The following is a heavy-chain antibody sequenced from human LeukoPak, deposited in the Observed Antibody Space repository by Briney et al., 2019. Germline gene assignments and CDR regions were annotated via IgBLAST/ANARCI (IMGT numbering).Heavy chain of an antibody. CDR2: IRSKAYGGTT. J-gene: IGHJ4*02. V-gene: IGHV3-49*04. Sequence: PGGSLRLSCTASGFTFGDYGMSWVRQAPGKGLEWVGFIRSKAYGGTTEYAASVKGRFTISRDDSKNTLYLQMNSLKTEDTAVYYCSTYRFNYDISGSDYWGQGTLVTVSS. D-gene: IGHD3-22*01. CDR1: GFTFGDYG. CDR3: STYRFNYDISGSDY.